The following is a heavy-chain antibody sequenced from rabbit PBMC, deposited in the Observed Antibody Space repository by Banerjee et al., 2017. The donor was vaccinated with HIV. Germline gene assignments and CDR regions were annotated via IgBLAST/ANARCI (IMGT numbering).Heavy chain of an antibody. V-gene: IGHV1S45*01. CDR3: ARDPYGGAAGYGYPYYFNL. J-gene: IGHJ4*01. Sequence: QEQLEESGGGLVKPEGSLTLTCTASGFSFSNNQYMCWVRQAPGKGLEWIACIYGGSDSITNDASWLNGRFIISKTSSTTVTLQMTSLTAADRATYFCARDPYGGAAGYGYPYYFNLWGQGTLVTVS. D-gene: IGHD6-1*01. CDR2: IYGGSDSIT. CDR1: GFSFSNNQY.